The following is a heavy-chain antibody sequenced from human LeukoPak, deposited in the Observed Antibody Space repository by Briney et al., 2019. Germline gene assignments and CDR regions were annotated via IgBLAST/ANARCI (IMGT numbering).Heavy chain of an antibody. V-gene: IGHV3-23*01. J-gene: IGHJ4*02. CDR1: RFAFSTYA. CDR3: ANYRKPQGLDY. D-gene: IGHD1-14*01. Sequence: GGSLRLSRAVSRFAFSTYAMTWVRQAPGQGLEYASTISSNGADTYYADSVKGRFTISRDNSKNTLYLQMTSLRVEDTAVYYCANYRKPQGLDYWGQGTLVTVSS. CDR2: ISSNGADT.